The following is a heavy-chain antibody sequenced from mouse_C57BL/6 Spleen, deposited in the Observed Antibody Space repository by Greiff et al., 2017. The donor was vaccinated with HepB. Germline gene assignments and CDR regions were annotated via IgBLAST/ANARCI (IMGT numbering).Heavy chain of an antibody. D-gene: IGHD2-4*01. CDR2: IYPGSGST. Sequence: QVHVKQPGAELVKPGASVKMSCKASGYTFTSYWITWVKQRPGQGLEWIGDIYPGSGSTNYNEKFKSKATLTVDTSSSTAYMQLSSLTSEDSAVYYCANQYDYDWYFDVWGTGTTVTVSS. V-gene: IGHV1-55*01. J-gene: IGHJ1*03. CDR1: GYTFTSYW. CDR3: ANQYDYDWYFDV.